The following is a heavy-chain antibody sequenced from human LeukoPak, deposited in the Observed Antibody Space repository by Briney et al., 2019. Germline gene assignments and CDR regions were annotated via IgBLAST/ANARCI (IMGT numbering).Heavy chain of an antibody. Sequence: KPSEALSLTCAVYGGSFSGYYWSWIRQPPGKGLEWIGEINHSGSTNYNPSLKSRVTISVDTSKNQFSLKLSSVTAADTAVYYCARGRGSYWGQGTLVTVSS. V-gene: IGHV4-34*01. CDR3: ARGRGSY. CDR1: GGSFSGYY. CDR2: INHSGST. J-gene: IGHJ4*02. D-gene: IGHD1-26*01.